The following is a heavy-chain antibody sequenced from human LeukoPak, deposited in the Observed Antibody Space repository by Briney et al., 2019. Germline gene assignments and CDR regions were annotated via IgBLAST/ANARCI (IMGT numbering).Heavy chain of an antibody. CDR1: GGSISSYY. V-gene: IGHV4-34*01. J-gene: IGHJ5*02. Sequence: SETLSLTCTVSGGSISSYYWNWIRQPPGKGLEWIGEINHSGSTNYNPSLKSRVTISVDTSKNQFSLKLSSVTAADTAVYYCARVDWFDPWGQGTLVTVS. CDR2: INHSGST. CDR3: ARVDWFDP.